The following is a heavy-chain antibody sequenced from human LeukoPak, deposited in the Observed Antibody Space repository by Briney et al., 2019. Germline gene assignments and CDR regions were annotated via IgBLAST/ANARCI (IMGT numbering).Heavy chain of an antibody. CDR3: STGSGHAFDI. CDR1: GFTFSSYW. CDR2: INSDGSST. V-gene: IGHV3-74*01. D-gene: IGHD3-10*01. Sequence: GGSLRLSCAASGFTFSSYWIHWVRQVPGKGLVWVSRINSDGSSTSYADSVKGRFTISRDNAKNTLYVQMDSLRAEDTAVYYCSTGSGHAFDIWGRGTMVTVSS. J-gene: IGHJ3*02.